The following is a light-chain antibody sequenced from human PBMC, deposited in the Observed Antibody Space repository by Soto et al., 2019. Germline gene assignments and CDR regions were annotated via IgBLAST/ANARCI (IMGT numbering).Light chain of an antibody. CDR2: GAS. V-gene: IGKV3-20*01. CDR1: QRVSSSY. Sequence: EIVLTQSPGTLSLSPGERATLSCRASQRVSSSYLAWYQQKPGQAPRLLIYGASSRATGIPDRFSGSGSGTDFTLTISRLEPEDFALYYCQQYGSSSYTFGQGTKLEIK. CDR3: QQYGSSSYT. J-gene: IGKJ2*01.